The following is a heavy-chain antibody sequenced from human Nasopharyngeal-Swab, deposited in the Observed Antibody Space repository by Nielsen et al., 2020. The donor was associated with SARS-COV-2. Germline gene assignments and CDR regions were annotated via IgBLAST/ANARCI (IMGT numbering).Heavy chain of an antibody. CDR1: GGSVSSDSYY. Sequence: SETLSLTCTVSGGSVSSDSYYWSWIRQPPGKGLEWIGYIYYSGSTNYNPSLKSRVTISVDTSKNQFSLKLSSVTAADAAVYYCARVSGSSRLYYYYGMDVWGQGTTVTISS. D-gene: IGHD6-13*01. V-gene: IGHV4-61*01. J-gene: IGHJ6*02. CDR3: ARVSGSSRLYYYYGMDV. CDR2: IYYSGST.